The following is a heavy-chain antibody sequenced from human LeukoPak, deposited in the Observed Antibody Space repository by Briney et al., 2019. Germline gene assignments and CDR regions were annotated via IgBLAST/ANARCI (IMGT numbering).Heavy chain of an antibody. V-gene: IGHV5-51*01. CDR2: IYPGDSDT. CDR1: GYSFTSYW. J-gene: IGHJ5*02. CDR3: ARGDCSSTSCYMGGPNWFDP. D-gene: IGHD2-2*02. Sequence: GESLKISCKGSGYSFTSYWIGWVRQMPGKGLEWMGIIYPGDSDTRYSPSFQGQVTISADKSISTAYLQWSSLKASDTAMYYCARGDCSSTSCYMGGPNWFDPWGQGTLVTVSS.